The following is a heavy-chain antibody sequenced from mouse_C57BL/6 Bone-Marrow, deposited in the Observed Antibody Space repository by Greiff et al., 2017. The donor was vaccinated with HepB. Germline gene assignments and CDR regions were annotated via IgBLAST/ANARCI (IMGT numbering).Heavy chain of an antibody. CDR3: ARPNLYGSWFAY. CDR2: ISSGSSTI. V-gene: IGHV5-17*01. CDR1: GFTFSDYG. Sequence: DVKLVESGGGLVKPGGSLKLSCAASGFTFSDYGMHWVRQAPEKGLEWVAYISSGSSTIYYADTVKGRFTISRDNAKNTLFLQMTSLRSEDTAMYYCARPNLYGSWFAYWGQGTLVTVSA. J-gene: IGHJ3*01. D-gene: IGHD2-2*01.